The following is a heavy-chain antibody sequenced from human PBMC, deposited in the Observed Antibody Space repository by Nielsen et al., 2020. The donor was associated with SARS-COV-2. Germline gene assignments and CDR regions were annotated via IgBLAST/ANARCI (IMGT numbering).Heavy chain of an antibody. V-gene: IGHV1-18*04. Sequence: ASVKVSCKASGYTFTSYGISWVRQAPGQGLEWMGWINAGNGNTKYSQKFQGRVTITRDTSASTAYMELSSLRSEDTAVYYCARDYYDSSGLPDYWGQGTLVTVSS. CDR1: GYTFTSYG. J-gene: IGHJ4*02. CDR2: INAGNGNT. D-gene: IGHD3-22*01. CDR3: ARDYYDSSGLPDY.